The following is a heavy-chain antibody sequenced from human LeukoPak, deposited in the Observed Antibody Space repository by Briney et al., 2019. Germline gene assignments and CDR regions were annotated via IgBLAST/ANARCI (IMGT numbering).Heavy chain of an antibody. D-gene: IGHD5-18*01. CDR3: ARDRPPIHAGGDYYMDV. CDR2: INPSGGST. J-gene: IGHJ6*03. CDR1: GYTFTSYY. V-gene: IGHV1-46*01. Sequence: ASVKVSCKASGYTFTSYYMHWVRQAPGQGLEWMGIINPSGGSTSYAQKFQGRVTMTRDMSTSTVYMELSSLRSEDTAVYYCARDRPPIHAGGDYYMDVWGKGTTVTVSS.